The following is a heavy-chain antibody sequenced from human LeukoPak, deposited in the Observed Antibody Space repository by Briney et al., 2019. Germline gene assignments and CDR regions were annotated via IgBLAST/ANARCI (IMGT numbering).Heavy chain of an antibody. CDR1: GFTFTGSW. J-gene: IGHJ4*02. CDR2: MNGDGSTI. V-gene: IGHV3-74*01. CDR3: ARAGYYRFDY. D-gene: IGHD4-17*01. Sequence: GGSLRLSCAASGFTFTGSWMHWVRQVPGKGLLWVARMNGDGSTINYADSLKGRFTISRDDANNMLYLQMNSLKVEDMAVYYCARAGYYRFDYWGQGVLVTVPS.